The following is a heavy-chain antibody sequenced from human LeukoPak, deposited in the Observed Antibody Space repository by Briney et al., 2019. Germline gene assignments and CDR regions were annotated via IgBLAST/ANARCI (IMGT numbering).Heavy chain of an antibody. J-gene: IGHJ4*02. CDR1: GGSFSGYY. Sequence: PSETLSLTCAVYGGSFSGYYWSWIRQPPGKGLEWIGEINHSGSTNYNPSLKSRVTISVDTSKNRFSLKLSSVTAADTAVYYCAVAVAGTFSFDYWGQGTLVTVSS. CDR3: AVAVAGTFSFDY. CDR2: INHSGST. V-gene: IGHV4-34*01. D-gene: IGHD6-19*01.